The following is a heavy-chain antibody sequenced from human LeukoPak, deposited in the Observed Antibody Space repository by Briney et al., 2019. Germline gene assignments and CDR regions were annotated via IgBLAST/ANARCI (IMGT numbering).Heavy chain of an antibody. V-gene: IGHV4-31*03. Sequence: PPETLSLTCTVSGGSISSGGYYWSWIRQHPGKGLEWIGYIYYSGSTYYNPSLKSRVTISVDTSKNQFSLKLSSVTAADTAVYYCAREWRVYGSGSYYNEFWFDPWGQGTLVTVSS. CDR2: IYYSGST. J-gene: IGHJ5*02. D-gene: IGHD3-10*01. CDR1: GGSISSGGYY. CDR3: AREWRVYGSGSYYNEFWFDP.